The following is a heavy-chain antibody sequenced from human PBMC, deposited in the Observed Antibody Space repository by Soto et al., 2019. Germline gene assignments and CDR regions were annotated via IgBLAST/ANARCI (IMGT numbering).Heavy chain of an antibody. CDR1: GFTFSSYG. D-gene: IGHD6-13*01. CDR3: AKDLGGGYIPDYFDH. V-gene: IGHV3-30*18. J-gene: IGHJ4*02. Sequence: QVQLVESGGGVVQPGRSLRLSCAASGFTFSSYGMHWVRKAPGKGLEWVAVISYDGTSSDFADSVKGRFAISRDNSKNVLFLEMNSLRPEDTAVYYCAKDLGGGYIPDYFDHWGQGTLVTVSS. CDR2: ISYDGTSS.